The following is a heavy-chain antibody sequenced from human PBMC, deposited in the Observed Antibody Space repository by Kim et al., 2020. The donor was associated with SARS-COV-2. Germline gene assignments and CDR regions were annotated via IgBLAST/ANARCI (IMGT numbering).Heavy chain of an antibody. D-gene: IGHD3-10*01. Sequence: SVKVSCKASGGTFSSYAISWVRQAPGQGLEWMGGIIPIFGTANYAQKFQGRVTITADESTSTAYMELSSLGSEDTAVYYCARDYGSGNPFDYWGQGTLVTVSS. CDR3: ARDYGSGNPFDY. V-gene: IGHV1-69*13. CDR2: IIPIFGTA. CDR1: GGTFSSYA. J-gene: IGHJ4*02.